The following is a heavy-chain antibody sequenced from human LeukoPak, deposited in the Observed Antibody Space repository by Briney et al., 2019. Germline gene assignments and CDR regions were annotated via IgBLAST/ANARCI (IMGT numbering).Heavy chain of an antibody. V-gene: IGHV1-18*04. D-gene: IGHD2-2*01. J-gene: IGHJ5*02. CDR2: ISAYNGNT. Sequence: ASVKVSCTASGYTFTSYGISWVRQAPGQGLEYMGWISAYNGNTNYAQKLQGRVTMTTDTSTSTAYMELRSLRPDDTAVYYCARAPGYCSSTSCSPTHNWFDPCGQGTLVTVSS. CDR1: GYTFTSYG. CDR3: ARAPGYCSSTSCSPTHNWFDP.